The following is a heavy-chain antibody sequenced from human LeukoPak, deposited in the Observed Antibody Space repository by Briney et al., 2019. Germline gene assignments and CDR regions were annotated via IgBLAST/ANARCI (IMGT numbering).Heavy chain of an antibody. CDR1: GGSFSGYY. J-gene: IGHJ4*02. CDR2: INHSGST. D-gene: IGHD5-18*01. CDR3: ARRATWIQLWFGY. Sequence: SETLSLTCAVYGGSFSGYYWSWIRQPPGKGLEWIGEINHSGSTNHNPSLKSRVTISVDTSKNQFSLKLSSVTAADTAVYYCARRATWIQLWFGYWGQGTLVTVSS. V-gene: IGHV4-34*01.